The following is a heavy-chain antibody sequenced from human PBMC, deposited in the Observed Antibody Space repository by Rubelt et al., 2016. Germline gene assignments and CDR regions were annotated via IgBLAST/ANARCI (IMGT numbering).Heavy chain of an antibody. CDR3: ARGRFGDSSHSYNWFDP. J-gene: IGHJ5*02. V-gene: IGHV4-59*12. D-gene: IGHD4-17*01. CDR2: IYYTGSP. Sequence: QVRLKQWGAGPLKPSETLSLTCTVSGGSISSYYWSWFRQPPGKGLEWIGYIYYTGSPTYNTSLKSRVTISVDTSKNQFPRKLGCVTAADTAVYYCARGRFGDSSHSYNWFDPWGQGALVTVSS. CDR1: GGSISSYY.